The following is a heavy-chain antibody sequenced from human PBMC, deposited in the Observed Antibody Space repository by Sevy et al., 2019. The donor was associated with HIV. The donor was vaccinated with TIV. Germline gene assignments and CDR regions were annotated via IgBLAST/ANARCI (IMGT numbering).Heavy chain of an antibody. V-gene: IGHV3-30-3*01. CDR3: ARGPEWELTSFLSH. J-gene: IGHJ4*02. CDR2: ISSNGDNA. CDR1: GFAFRTYA. Sequence: GGSLRLSCAASGFAFRTYAFHWVRQAPGRGLEWVGLISSNGDNAFYGNSVRGPFTSSRDNSMNTLYLELNNLTPDDTAVYYCARGPEWELTSFLSHWGQGTLVTVSS. D-gene: IGHD3-9*01.